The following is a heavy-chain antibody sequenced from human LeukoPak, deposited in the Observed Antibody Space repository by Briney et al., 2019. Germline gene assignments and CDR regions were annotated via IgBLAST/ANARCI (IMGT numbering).Heavy chain of an antibody. J-gene: IGHJ4*02. CDR1: GGSISSGGYS. Sequence: PSETLSLTCAVSGGSISSGGYSWSWIRQPPGKGLEWIGYIYHSGSTYYNPSLKSRVTISVDRSKNQFSLKLSSVTAADTAVYYCARGAKDTAIDYWGQGTLVTVSS. V-gene: IGHV4-30-2*01. D-gene: IGHD5-18*01. CDR3: ARGAKDTAIDY. CDR2: IYHSGST.